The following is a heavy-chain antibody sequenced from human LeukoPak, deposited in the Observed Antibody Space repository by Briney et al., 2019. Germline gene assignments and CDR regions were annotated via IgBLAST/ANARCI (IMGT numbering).Heavy chain of an antibody. Sequence: SETLSLTCAVSGGSISSSNWWSWVRQPPGKGLEWIEEIYHSGSTNYNPSLNSRVTISVDKSKNQFSLKLSSVTAADTAVYYCAREDYYGSGSYLYWGQGTLVTVSS. CDR2: IYHSGST. D-gene: IGHD3-10*01. CDR3: AREDYYGSGSYLY. J-gene: IGHJ4*02. V-gene: IGHV4-4*02. CDR1: GGSISSSNW.